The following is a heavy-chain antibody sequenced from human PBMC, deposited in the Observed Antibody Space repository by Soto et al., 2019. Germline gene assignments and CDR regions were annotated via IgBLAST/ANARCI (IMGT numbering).Heavy chain of an antibody. CDR3: LRPDWFDP. V-gene: IGHV3-74*03. Sequence: GGSLRLSCAASGFSVSHYWMSWVRQAPGKGLVWVSRVKNDGTITTYADFAKGRFIISRDNTKNTLYLQMNSLRVEDTAMYHCLRPDWFDPWCPGTLVTVSS. CDR1: GFSVSHYW. J-gene: IGHJ5*02. CDR2: VKNDGTIT.